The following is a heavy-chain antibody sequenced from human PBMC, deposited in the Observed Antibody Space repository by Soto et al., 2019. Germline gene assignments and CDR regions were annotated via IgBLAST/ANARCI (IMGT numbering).Heavy chain of an antibody. D-gene: IGHD6-19*01. V-gene: IGHV4-61*01. Sequence: PSETLSLTCTVSGGSVSSDSYYWSWIRQPPGKGLEWIGYIYYSGSTKYNPSLKSRVTISVDTSKNQFSLKLSSVTAADTAVYYCARVAVAGTRVDYWGQGTLVTVS. CDR3: ARVAVAGTRVDY. CDR1: GGSVSSDSYY. J-gene: IGHJ4*02. CDR2: IYYSGST.